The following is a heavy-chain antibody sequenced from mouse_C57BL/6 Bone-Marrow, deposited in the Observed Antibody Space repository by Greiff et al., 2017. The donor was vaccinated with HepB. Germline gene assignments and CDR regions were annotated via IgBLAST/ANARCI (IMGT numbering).Heavy chain of an antibody. D-gene: IGHD1-1*01. Sequence: EVQLQQSGAELVRPGASVKLSCTASGFNIKDDYMHWVKQRPEQGLEWIGWIDPENGDTEYASKFQGKATITADTSSNTAYRQLSSLTSEDTAVYYCTGYYGSSCYWYFDVWGTGTTVTVSS. CDR3: TGYYGSSCYWYFDV. J-gene: IGHJ1*03. V-gene: IGHV14-4*01. CDR2: IDPENGDT. CDR1: GFNIKDDY.